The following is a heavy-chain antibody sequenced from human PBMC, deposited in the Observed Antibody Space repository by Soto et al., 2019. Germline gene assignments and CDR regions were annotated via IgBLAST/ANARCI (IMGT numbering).Heavy chain of an antibody. V-gene: IGHV4-59*08. J-gene: IGHJ6*02. CDR1: GDSISSYN. Sequence: QVQLQESGPGLVKPSETLSLTCTVSGDSISSYNLAWIRQPPGKGLEWIGYFRSGGGTSYNPYLKSRVHISADSSMKQITMRLSSVTAPDTAVYYCVRQGIGVLHGLVDVWGQGTTVTVSS. CDR2: FRSGGGT. CDR3: VRQGIGVLHGLVDV. D-gene: IGHD3-10*01.